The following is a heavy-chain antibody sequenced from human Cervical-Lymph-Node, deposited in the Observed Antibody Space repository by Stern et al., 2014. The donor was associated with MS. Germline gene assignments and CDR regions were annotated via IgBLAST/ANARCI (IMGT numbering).Heavy chain of an antibody. D-gene: IGHD3-10*01. CDR1: GGTVSSHT. J-gene: IGHJ5*02. Sequence: QVQLVQSGAEVKKPGSSVKVSCKASGGTVSSHTISWVRQAPGQGLEWMGVIIPIFGKPNYAQKFQGRVTISTDKSTSTDYLELNSLRSDDAAVYYCAREVSMVGLDPWGQGTLVTVSS. CDR2: IIPIFGKP. V-gene: IGHV1-69*05. CDR3: AREVSMVGLDP.